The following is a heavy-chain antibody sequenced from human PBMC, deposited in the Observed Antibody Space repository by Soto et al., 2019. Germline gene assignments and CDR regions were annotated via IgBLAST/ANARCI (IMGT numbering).Heavy chain of an antibody. CDR1: GFSLSTSGVG. D-gene: IGHD3-9*01. Sequence: SGPTLVKPTQTLTLTCTFSGFSLSTSGVGVGWIRQPPGKALEWLALIYWDDDKRYSPSLKSRLTITKDTSKNQVVLTMTNMDPVDTATYYCARQSLVLRYFDWSSHKVGFDYWGQGTLVTVSS. CDR2: IYWDDDK. J-gene: IGHJ4*02. CDR3: ARQSLVLRYFDWSSHKVGFDY. V-gene: IGHV2-5*02.